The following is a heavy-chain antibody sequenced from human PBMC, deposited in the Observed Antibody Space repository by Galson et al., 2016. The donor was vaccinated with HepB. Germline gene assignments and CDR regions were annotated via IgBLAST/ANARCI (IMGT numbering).Heavy chain of an antibody. V-gene: IGHV3-48*03. Sequence: SLRLSCAASGFTFSSYEMSWVRQAPGKGLEWVAYISSCGSNIYYADSVKGRFTISRDKAKNTLYLQMNSLKAEDTAVYYCARDYCSSTSCWTNEPYYYYYYGMDVWGQGTTVTVSS. J-gene: IGHJ6*02. CDR3: ARDYCSSTSCWTNEPYYYYYYGMDV. CDR2: ISSCGSNI. CDR1: GFTFSSYE. D-gene: IGHD2-2*01.